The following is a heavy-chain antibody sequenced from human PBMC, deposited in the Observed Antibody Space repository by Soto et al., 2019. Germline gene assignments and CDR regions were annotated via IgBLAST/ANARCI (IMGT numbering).Heavy chain of an antibody. J-gene: IGHJ4*02. CDR2: INAGNGNT. V-gene: IGHV1-3*01. CDR1: GYTFTSYA. D-gene: IGHD6-19*01. CDR3: ARDLGGWPDY. Sequence: QVQLVQSGAEVKKPGASVKVSCKASGYTFTSYAIHWVRQAPGQRLEWMGWINAGNGNTKYSQQFQDRVTITRDTSASTAYMELSSLRSEDTAVYYCARDLGGWPDYWGQGNLVTVSS.